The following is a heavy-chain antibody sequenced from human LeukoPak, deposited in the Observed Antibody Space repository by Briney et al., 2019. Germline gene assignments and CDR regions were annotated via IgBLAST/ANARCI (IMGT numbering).Heavy chain of an antibody. V-gene: IGHV3-15*01. CDR1: GFTFSEFTFSNAW. D-gene: IGHD2-2*01. CDR2: FKSKTDGGAT. Sequence: GGSLRLSCVASGFTFSEFTFSNAWMSWVRQAPGKGLAWVGRFKSKTDGGATDYAAPVKGRFTISRDVSKTTLFLQMNSLKTEDTAVYYCTADNCGSTSCYAHYWGQGTLVTVSS. CDR3: TADNCGSTSCYAHY. J-gene: IGHJ4*02.